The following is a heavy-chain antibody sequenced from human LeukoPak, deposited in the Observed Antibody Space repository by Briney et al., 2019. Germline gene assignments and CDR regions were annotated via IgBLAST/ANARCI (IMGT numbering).Heavy chain of an antibody. D-gene: IGHD1-26*01. CDR1: GVSISSFY. V-gene: IGHV4-4*07. J-gene: IGHJ4*02. CDR3: ARVTTGSYYSDH. CDR2: IYTRGST. Sequence: SSVTLSLTCTVSGVSISSFYWNWIRQPAGKGLEWIGRIYTRGSTNYNPSLKSRVTMSVDTSKNQLSLKLRSVTAADTAVYYCARVTTGSYYSDHWGQGTLVTVSS.